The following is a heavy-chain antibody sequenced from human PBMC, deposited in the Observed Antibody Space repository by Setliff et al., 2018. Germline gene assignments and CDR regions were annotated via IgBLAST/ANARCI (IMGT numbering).Heavy chain of an antibody. CDR3: AKATSLVITLQYFDY. CDR2: IKQDGSEK. CDR1: GFTFSSYW. J-gene: IGHJ4*02. D-gene: IGHD3-22*01. Sequence: GGSLRLSCAASGFTFSSYWMSWVRQAPGKGLEWVANIKQDGSEKYYVDSVKGRFTISRDNAKNSLYLQMNSLRAEDTAVYYCAKATSLVITLQYFDYWGQGTLVTVSS. V-gene: IGHV3-7*01.